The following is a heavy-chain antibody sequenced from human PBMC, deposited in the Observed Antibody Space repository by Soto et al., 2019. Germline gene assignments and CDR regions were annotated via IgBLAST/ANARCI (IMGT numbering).Heavy chain of an antibody. J-gene: IGHJ4*02. Sequence: NPSETLSLTCAVSGGSISSGGYSWSWIRQPPGKGLEWIGYIYNSGSTNYNPSLKSRVTISVDTSKNQFSLKLSSVTAADTAVYYCARDNGMGYYYDYWGQGTLVTVSS. V-gene: IGHV4-61*08. D-gene: IGHD2-8*01. CDR1: GGSISSGGYS. CDR2: IYNSGST. CDR3: ARDNGMGYYYDY.